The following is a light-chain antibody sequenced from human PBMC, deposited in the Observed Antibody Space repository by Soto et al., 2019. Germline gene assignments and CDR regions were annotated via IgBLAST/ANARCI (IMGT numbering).Light chain of an antibody. J-gene: IGLJ1*01. V-gene: IGLV2-14*01. Sequence: QSALTQPASVSGSPGQSITISCTGTSSDVGGYNYVSWYQQYPGKAPKLIIYEVNKRPSGVSNRFSGSKSGNTASLTISGLQAEEESDYYCTSYRSSRTLDVFGTGTKVTVL. CDR1: SSDVGGYNY. CDR3: TSYRSSRTLDV. CDR2: EVN.